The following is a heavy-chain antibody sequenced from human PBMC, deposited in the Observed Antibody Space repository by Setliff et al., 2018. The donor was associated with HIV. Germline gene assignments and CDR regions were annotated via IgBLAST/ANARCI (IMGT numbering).Heavy chain of an antibody. J-gene: IGHJ4*02. CDR1: GGSIGSTSFY. Sequence: SETLSLTCIVSGGSIGSTSFYGGWIRQPPGKGLEWIGTLYFSGRTYYSPSLKSRLTISLDTSKNQFSLKLTSVTAADTAVYYCVNPSGAMGDFDSWGQGTLVTVSS. CDR2: LYFSGRT. CDR3: VNPSGAMGDFDS. V-gene: IGHV4-39*01. D-gene: IGHD3-16*01.